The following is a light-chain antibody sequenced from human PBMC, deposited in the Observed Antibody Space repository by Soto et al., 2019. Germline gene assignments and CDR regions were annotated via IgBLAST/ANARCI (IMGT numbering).Light chain of an antibody. CDR1: SSNIGSNT. J-gene: IGLJ1*01. CDR3: AAWDDSLHGVYV. CDR2: SNN. Sequence: QSVLTQPPSASGTPGQRVTISCSGSSSNIGSNTVNWYQQLPGTAPKLLIYSNNQRPSGVPDRFSGSKSGTSASLAISGLQSEDEGDYYCAAWDDSLHGVYVFGTGTKVTVL. V-gene: IGLV1-44*01.